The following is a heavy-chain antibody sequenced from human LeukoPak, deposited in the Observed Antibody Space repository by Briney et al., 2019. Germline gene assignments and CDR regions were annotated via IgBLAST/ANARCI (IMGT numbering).Heavy chain of an antibody. CDR1: GLSFTTYY. CDR3: ARERVILRGDAFDL. J-gene: IGHJ3*01. CDR2: IFSSRKT. Sequence: PSETLSLTCTVSGLSFTTYYWAWIRQPAGKGPEWIRRIFSSRKTNYSPSLEIRVTMPIDTPKHQFSLKLTSETAADTAANYCARERVILRGDAFDLWGQGTMVTVSS. V-gene: IGHV4-4*07. D-gene: IGHD2-21*01.